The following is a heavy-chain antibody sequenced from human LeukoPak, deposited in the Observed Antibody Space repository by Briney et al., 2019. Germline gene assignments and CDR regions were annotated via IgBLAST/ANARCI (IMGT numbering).Heavy chain of an antibody. V-gene: IGHV3-30*02. Sequence: GGSLRLSCAASGVTFSSYGMHWVRQAPGKGLEWVAFIRYDGSNKYYADSVKGRFTISRDNSKNTLYLQMNSLRAEDTAVYYCAKGVAVAGTIDYWGQGTLVTVSS. D-gene: IGHD6-19*01. CDR3: AKGVAVAGTIDY. J-gene: IGHJ4*02. CDR1: GVTFSSYG. CDR2: IRYDGSNK.